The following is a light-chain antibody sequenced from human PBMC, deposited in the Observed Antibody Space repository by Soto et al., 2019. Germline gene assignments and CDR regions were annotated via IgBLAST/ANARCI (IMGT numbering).Light chain of an antibody. Sequence: EIVLTQSPGTLSLSPGERATLSCRASQSVRSSYFAWYQQKPGQAPRLLIYAASSRAAGIPDRCTGSASGAYFPLTISRLEPEGLVVYYWQQYGSSSWTFGQGTKVEIK. V-gene: IGKV3-20*01. CDR1: QSVRSSY. CDR3: QQYGSSSWT. J-gene: IGKJ1*01. CDR2: AAS.